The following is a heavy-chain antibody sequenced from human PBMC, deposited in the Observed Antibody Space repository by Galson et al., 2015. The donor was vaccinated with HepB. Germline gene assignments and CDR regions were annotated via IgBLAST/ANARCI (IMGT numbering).Heavy chain of an antibody. CDR2: ISYDGSNK. D-gene: IGHD3-22*01. V-gene: IGHV3-30*18. CDR1: GFTFSSYG. J-gene: IGHJ3*02. CDR3: AKISDYYDSSGYYWGSWAPDAFDI. Sequence: SLRLSCAASGFTFSSYGMHWVRQAPGKGLEWVAVISYDGSNKYYADSVKGRFTISRDNSKNTLYLQMNSLRAEDTAVYYCAKISDYYDSSGYYWGSWAPDAFDIWGQGTMVTVSS.